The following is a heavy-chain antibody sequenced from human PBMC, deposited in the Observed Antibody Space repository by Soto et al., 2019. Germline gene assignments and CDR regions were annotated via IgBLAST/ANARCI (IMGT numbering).Heavy chain of an antibody. CDR2: INRDGSIT. V-gene: IGHV3-74*01. CDR1: GFTFSSYW. CDR3: AKPPNYYDSSGYYDD. D-gene: IGHD3-22*01. Sequence: GGSLRLSCAASGFTFSSYWMHWVRQAPGKGLVGVSRINRDGSITSYADSVKGRFTIARDNAKNTLHPQMNSLRAEDTAVYYCAKPPNYYDSSGYYDDWGQGTLVTVSS. J-gene: IGHJ4*02.